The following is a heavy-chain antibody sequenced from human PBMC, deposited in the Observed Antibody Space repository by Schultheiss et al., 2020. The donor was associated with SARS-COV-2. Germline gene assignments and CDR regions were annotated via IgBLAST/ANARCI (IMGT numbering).Heavy chain of an antibody. CDR1: GGSFSGYY. CDR2: ISHSGST. J-gene: IGHJ4*02. CDR3: ARAPDYGGNPFAY. D-gene: IGHD4-23*01. V-gene: IGHV4-34*01. Sequence: SQTLSLTCAVYGGSFSGYYWSWIRQPPGKGLEWIGEISHSGSTNYNPSLKSRVTIPVDTSKNQFSLKLRSVTAADTAVYYCARAPDYGGNPFAYWGQGTLVTVSS.